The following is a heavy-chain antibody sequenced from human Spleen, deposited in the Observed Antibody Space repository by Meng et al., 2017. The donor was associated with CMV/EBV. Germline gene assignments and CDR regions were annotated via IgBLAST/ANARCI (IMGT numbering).Heavy chain of an antibody. CDR2: IYYSGST. J-gene: IGHJ6*02. D-gene: IGHD4-23*01. CDR1: GGSVSSGSYY. Sequence: SETLSLTCTVSGGSVSSGSYYWSWIRQPPGKGLEWIGYIYYSGSTNYNPSIKSRVTISIDTSKNQFSLKLSSVTAADTAVYYCASIPRNSSSYYGMDVWGQGTTVTVSS. V-gene: IGHV4-61*01. CDR3: ASIPRNSSSYYGMDV.